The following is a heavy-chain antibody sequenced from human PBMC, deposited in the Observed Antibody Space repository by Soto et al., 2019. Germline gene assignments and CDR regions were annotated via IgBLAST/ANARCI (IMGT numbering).Heavy chain of an antibody. Sequence: HVQLLQSGAEVKRPGASVKVSCRASGYTFTNYDVSWVRQAAGQGLEWMGWLSPATGKTNTNYLRQFRDRVSMTSNTSVATAYLEVLSLPSDDEAVYYCTTGGTAHYDFCSEPREYWVAGWSQGTLGTASS. D-gene: IGHD3-3*01. V-gene: IGHV1-8*01. CDR2: LSPATGKTNT. CDR3: TTGGTAHYDFCSEPREYWVAG. J-gene: IGHJ5*02. CDR1: GYTFTNYD.